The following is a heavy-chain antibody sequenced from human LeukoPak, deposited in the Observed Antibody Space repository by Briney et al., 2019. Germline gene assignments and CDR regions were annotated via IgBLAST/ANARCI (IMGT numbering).Heavy chain of an antibody. CDR3: AKEENDYYDSSGYYPIDY. J-gene: IGHJ4*02. CDR2: IGDSGVTT. D-gene: IGHD3-22*01. V-gene: IGHV3-23*01. Sequence: GGSLRLSCAASGFTFSSYAMSWVRQAPGKGLEWVSGIGDSGVTTYYTNSVKGRFTISRDNSKNSLYLQMNSLRAEDTAVYYCAKEENDYYDSSGYYPIDYWGQGTLVTVSS. CDR1: GFTFSSYA.